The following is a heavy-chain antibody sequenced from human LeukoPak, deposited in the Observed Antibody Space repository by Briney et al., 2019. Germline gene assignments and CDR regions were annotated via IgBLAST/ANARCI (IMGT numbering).Heavy chain of an antibody. J-gene: IGHJ6*02. CDR1: GFTFSSYA. Sequence: GGSLRLSCAASGFTFSSYAMSWVRQAPGKGLEWVSVIYSGGSTYYADSVKGRFTISRDNSKNTLYLQMNTLRAEDTAVYYCARGSTSTVSTIGFYGMDVWGQGTTVTVSS. CDR3: ARGSTSTVSTIGFYGMDV. V-gene: IGHV3-23*03. CDR2: IYSGGST. D-gene: IGHD4-11*01.